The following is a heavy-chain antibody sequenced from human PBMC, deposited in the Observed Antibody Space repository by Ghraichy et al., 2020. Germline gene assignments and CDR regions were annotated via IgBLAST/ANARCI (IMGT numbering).Heavy chain of an antibody. D-gene: IGHD1-20*01. CDR2: IRSKANSYAT. V-gene: IGHV3-73*01. Sequence: GESLNISCAASGFTFSGSAMHWVRQASGKGLEWVDRIRSKANSYATAYAASVKGRFTISRDDSKNTAYLQMNSLKTEDTAVYYCTRQGGMGITGTTDYWGQGTLVTVSS. CDR3: TRQGGMGITGTTDY. J-gene: IGHJ4*02. CDR1: GFTFSGSA.